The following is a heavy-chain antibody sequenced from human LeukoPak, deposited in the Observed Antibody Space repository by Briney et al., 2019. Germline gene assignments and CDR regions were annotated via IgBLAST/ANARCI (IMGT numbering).Heavy chain of an antibody. Sequence: GGSLRLSCAASGFTFSIYSMNWVRQAPGKGLEWVSSISSSSSYIYYADSVKGRFTISRDNAKNSLYLQMNSLRAEDTAVYYCARVYCSSTSCLLDYWGQGTLVTVSS. V-gene: IGHV3-21*01. CDR2: ISSSSSYI. J-gene: IGHJ4*02. CDR3: ARVYCSSTSCLLDY. CDR1: GFTFSIYS. D-gene: IGHD2-2*01.